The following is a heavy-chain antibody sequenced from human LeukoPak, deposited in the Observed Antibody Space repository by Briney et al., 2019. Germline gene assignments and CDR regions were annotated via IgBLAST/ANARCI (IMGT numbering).Heavy chain of an antibody. D-gene: IGHD3-9*01. CDR1: GGTFSSYG. Sequence: ASVKVYCKASGGTFSSYGISWVRQAPGQGLEWMGGIIPIFGTANYAQKFQGRVTITADKSTSTAYMELSSLRSEDTAVYYCASGGTITIFWIWGQGTLVTVSS. V-gene: IGHV1-69*06. CDR3: ASGGTITIFWI. J-gene: IGHJ4*02. CDR2: IIPIFGTA.